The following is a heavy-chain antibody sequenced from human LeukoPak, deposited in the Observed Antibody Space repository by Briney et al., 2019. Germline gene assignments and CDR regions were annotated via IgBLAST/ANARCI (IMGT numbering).Heavy chain of an antibody. D-gene: IGHD4-17*01. J-gene: IGHJ5*02. V-gene: IGHV4-59*08. CDR1: GGSISSYY. Sequence: SETLSLTCTVSGGSISSYYWSWIRQPPGKGLEWIGYIYYSGSTNYNPSLKSRVTISVDTSKDQFSLKLSSVTAADTAVYYCARQQTTEANWFDPWGQGTPVTVSS. CDR3: ARQQTTEANWFDP. CDR2: IYYSGST.